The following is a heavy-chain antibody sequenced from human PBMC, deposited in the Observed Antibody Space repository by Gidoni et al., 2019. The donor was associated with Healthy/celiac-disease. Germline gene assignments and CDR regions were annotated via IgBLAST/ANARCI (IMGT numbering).Heavy chain of an antibody. CDR1: CGSISSYY. CDR3: ARDKGRASSGIMDY. D-gene: IGHD3-22*01. J-gene: IGHJ4*02. CDR2: INNSGST. V-gene: IGHV4-59*01. Sequence: QVQLQESVPGLVKPSETLSLTCTASCGSISSYYWSWIRQPPGKALEWIGCINNSGSTNYNPSLKSRVTISEDTSKNQFTLKRSSVTAADTAVYYCARDKGRASSGIMDYWGQGTLVTVSS.